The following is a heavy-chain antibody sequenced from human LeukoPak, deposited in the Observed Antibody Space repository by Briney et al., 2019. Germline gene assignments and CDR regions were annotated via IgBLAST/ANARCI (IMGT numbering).Heavy chain of an antibody. Sequence: KPSETLSLTCTVSGGSISSYYWSWIRQPPGKGLEWIGYIYYSGGTNYNPSLKSRVTISVDTSKNQFSLKLSSVTAADTAVYYCARDSAVDAFDIWGQGTMVTVSS. CDR2: IYYSGGT. CDR3: ARDSAVDAFDI. CDR1: GGSISSYY. V-gene: IGHV4-59*01. J-gene: IGHJ3*02. D-gene: IGHD3-10*01.